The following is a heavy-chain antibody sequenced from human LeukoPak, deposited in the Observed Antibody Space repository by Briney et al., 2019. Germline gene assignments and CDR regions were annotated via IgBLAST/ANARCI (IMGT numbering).Heavy chain of an antibody. CDR3: AKGNRKWLTYYFDY. D-gene: IGHD1-14*01. CDR2: ISWNSGSI. J-gene: IGHJ4*02. Sequence: PGGSLRLSCAASGFTFDDYAMHWVRQAPGKGLEWVSGISWNSGSIGYADSVKGRFTISRDNAKNSLYLQMNSLRAEDTALYYCAKGNRKWLTYYFDYWGQGTLVTVSS. V-gene: IGHV3-9*01. CDR1: GFTFDDYA.